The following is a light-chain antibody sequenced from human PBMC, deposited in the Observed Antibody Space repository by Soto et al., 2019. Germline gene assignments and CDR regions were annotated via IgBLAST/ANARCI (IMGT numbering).Light chain of an antibody. CDR3: CSYAGSSAFV. J-gene: IGLJ2*01. V-gene: IGLV2-23*03. CDR1: SNDVGSYNL. Sequence: QSVLTQPASVSGSPGQSITISCTGTSNDVGSYNLVSWYQQHPGKAPKLMIYEGSKRPSGVSNRFSGSKSGNTASLTISGLQAEDEANYYCCSYAGSSAFVFGGRTKLTVL. CDR2: EGS.